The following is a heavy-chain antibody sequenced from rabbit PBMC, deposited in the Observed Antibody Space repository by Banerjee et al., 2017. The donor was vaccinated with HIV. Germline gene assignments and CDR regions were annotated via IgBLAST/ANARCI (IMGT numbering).Heavy chain of an antibody. J-gene: IGHJ4*01. CDR2: INTSSGNT. Sequence: QEQLVESGGGLVQPEGSLTLTCKASGFDFSSNAMCWVRQAPGKGPEWIACINTSSGNTVYATWAKGRFTISKTSSTTVTLQMTSLTAADTATYFCARDLAGAIGWNFNLWGPGTLVTVS. D-gene: IGHD4-1*01. V-gene: IGHV1S45*01. CDR1: GFDFSSNA. CDR3: ARDLAGAIGWNFNL.